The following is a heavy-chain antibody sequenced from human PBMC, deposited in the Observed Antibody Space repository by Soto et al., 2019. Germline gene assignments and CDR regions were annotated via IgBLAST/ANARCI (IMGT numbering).Heavy chain of an antibody. D-gene: IGHD3-16*02. J-gene: IGHJ5*02. CDR2: IYHSGST. CDR1: GGSISSGGYS. Sequence: SETLSLTCAVSGGSISSGGYSWSWIRQPPGKGLEWIGYIYHSGSTYYNPSLKSRVTISVDRSKNQFSLKLSSVTAADTAVYYCARTXGFTFGGVIEKYNWFDPWGQGTLVTVSS. CDR3: ARTXGFTFGGVIEKYNWFDP. V-gene: IGHV4-30-2*01.